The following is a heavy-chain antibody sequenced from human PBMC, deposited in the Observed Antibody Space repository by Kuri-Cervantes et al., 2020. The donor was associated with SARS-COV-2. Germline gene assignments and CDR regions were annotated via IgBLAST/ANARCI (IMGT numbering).Heavy chain of an antibody. D-gene: IGHD3-3*01. CDR1: GYTFSAYF. J-gene: IGHJ5*02. Sequence: ASVKVSCKASGYTFSAYFLHWVRQAPGQGLEWLGWITPNTGATHYAQSFQGSVTITRNTSISTAYMELSSLRSEDTAVYYCARSVSRTIFGVGNWFDPWGQGTLVTVSS. V-gene: IGHV1-2*02. CDR2: ITPNTGAT. CDR3: ARSVSRTIFGVGNWFDP.